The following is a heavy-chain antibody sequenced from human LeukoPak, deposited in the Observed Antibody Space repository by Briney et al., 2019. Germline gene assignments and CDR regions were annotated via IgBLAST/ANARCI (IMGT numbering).Heavy chain of an antibody. J-gene: IGHJ4*02. CDR3: AMYYYDSSGYYYGEDY. D-gene: IGHD3-22*01. CDR1: GFTVSSNY. CDR2: IYSGGST. Sequence: GGSLRLSCAASGFTVSSNYMSWVRQAPGKGLEWVSVIYSGGSTYYADSVKGRFTISRDNSKNTLYLQMNSLRAEDTAVYYCAMYYYDSSGYYYGEDYWGQGTLVPVSS. V-gene: IGHV3-53*01.